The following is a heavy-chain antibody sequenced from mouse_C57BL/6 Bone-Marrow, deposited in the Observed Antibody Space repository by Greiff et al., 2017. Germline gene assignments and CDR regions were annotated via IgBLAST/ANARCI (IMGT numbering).Heavy chain of an antibody. CDR2: INPYNGGT. Sequence: VQLQQSGPVLVKPGASVKMSCKASGYTFTDYYMNWVKQSHGKSLEWIGVINPYNGGTSYNQKFKGKATLTVDKSSSTAYMELNSLTSEDSAVYYCARWSVYYYDFDYWGQGTTLTVSS. CDR1: GYTFTDYY. D-gene: IGHD1-1*01. V-gene: IGHV1-19*01. J-gene: IGHJ2*01. CDR3: ARWSVYYYDFDY.